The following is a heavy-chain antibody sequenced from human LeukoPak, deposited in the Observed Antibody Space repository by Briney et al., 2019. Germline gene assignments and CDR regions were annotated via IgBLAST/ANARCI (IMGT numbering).Heavy chain of an antibody. D-gene: IGHD6-13*01. CDR3: ARVYYSSSYDYWYFDL. CDR1: GGSISSYY. J-gene: IGHJ2*01. CDR2: IYYSGGT. V-gene: IGHV4-59*01. Sequence: SETLSLTCTVSGGSISSYYWSWIRQPPGKGLEWIGYIYYSGGTNYNPSLKSRVTISVDTSKNQFSLKLSSVTAADTAVYYCARVYYSSSYDYWYFDLWGRDTLVTVSS.